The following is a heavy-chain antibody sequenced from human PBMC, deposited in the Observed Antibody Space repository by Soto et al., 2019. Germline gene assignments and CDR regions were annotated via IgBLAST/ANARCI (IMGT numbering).Heavy chain of an antibody. V-gene: IGHV4-39*07. J-gene: IGHJ3*02. CDR2: IYHSGST. CDR1: GGSISSSSYF. CDR3: ARGGGRGQWLVLGAFDI. Sequence: SETLSLTCTVSGGSISSSSYFWGRIRQPPGKGLEWIGEIYHSGSTNYNPSLKSRVTISVDKSKNEFSLKLSSVTAADTAVYYCARGGGRGQWLVLGAFDIWGQGTMVTVSS. D-gene: IGHD6-19*01.